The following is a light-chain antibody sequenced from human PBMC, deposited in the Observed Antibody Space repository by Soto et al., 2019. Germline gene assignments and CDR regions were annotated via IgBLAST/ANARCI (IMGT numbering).Light chain of an antibody. J-gene: IGKJ2*01. CDR3: QQSYSTPT. CDR2: ASS. Sequence: DIQMTQSPSSLSASVGDRVTITCRTSQSGSIYVNWHQQKAGKPPILLIYASSSLQSGVPSRFSGSESGTDFTLTISSVEPEDFATYYCQQSYSTPTFGQGTKVDIK. CDR1: QSGSIY. V-gene: IGKV1-39*01.